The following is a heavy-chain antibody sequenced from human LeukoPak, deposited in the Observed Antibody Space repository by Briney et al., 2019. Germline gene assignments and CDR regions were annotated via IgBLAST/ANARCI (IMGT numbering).Heavy chain of an antibody. Sequence: SETLSLTCTVSGGSISSGGYYWSWIRQHPGKGLEWIGYIYYSGSTCYNPSLKSRVTISVDTSKNQFSLKLSSVTAADTAVYYCAREVADYDSSGYYSSGDWFDPWGQGTLVTVSS. V-gene: IGHV4-31*03. CDR3: AREVADYDSSGYYSSGDWFDP. D-gene: IGHD3-22*01. CDR2: IYYSGST. CDR1: GGSISSGGYY. J-gene: IGHJ5*02.